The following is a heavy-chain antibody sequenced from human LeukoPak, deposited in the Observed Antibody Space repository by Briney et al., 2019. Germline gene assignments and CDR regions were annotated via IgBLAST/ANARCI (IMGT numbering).Heavy chain of an antibody. CDR1: GYTFTSYV. V-gene: IGHV1-18*01. CDR3: ARDDIVVVPAAKHPNYYYYGMDV. D-gene: IGHD2-2*01. Sequence: ASVKVSCKASGYTFTSYVISWVRQAPGQGLEWMGWISAYNGNTNYAQKLQGRVTMTTDTSTSTAYMELRSLRSDDTAVYYCARDDIVVVPAAKHPNYYYYGMDVWGQGTTVTVSS. J-gene: IGHJ6*02. CDR2: ISAYNGNT.